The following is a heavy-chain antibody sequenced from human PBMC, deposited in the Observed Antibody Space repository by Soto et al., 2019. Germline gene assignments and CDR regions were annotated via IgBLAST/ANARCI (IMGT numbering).Heavy chain of an antibody. CDR3: ARARQGLYYFDY. CDR2: INAGNGNT. J-gene: IGHJ4*02. Sequence: GASVKVSCKASGYTFISYDIHWVRQAPGQGLEWMGWINAGNGNTKYSQKFQGRVTITRNTSASTAYMELTSLRSEDTAVYYCARARQGLYYFDYWGQGTLVTVS. V-gene: IGHV1-3*01. CDR1: GYTFISYD.